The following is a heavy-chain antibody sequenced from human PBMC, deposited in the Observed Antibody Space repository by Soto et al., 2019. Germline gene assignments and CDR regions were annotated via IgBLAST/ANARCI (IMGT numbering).Heavy chain of an antibody. Sequence: QVQLRESGPGLVKPSQTLSLTCSVSGASVAGGAYYWSWVRQPPGQGLEWIGYIPSRGRPFYNPSLTSRGTISADTSQNQLSLQLTSVTAADTAVYYCARDTYSGYDFGLWGQGTLVTVSS. D-gene: IGHD5-12*01. CDR2: IPSRGRP. V-gene: IGHV4-30-4*01. CDR3: ARDTYSGYDFGL. CDR1: GASVAGGAYY. J-gene: IGHJ5*02.